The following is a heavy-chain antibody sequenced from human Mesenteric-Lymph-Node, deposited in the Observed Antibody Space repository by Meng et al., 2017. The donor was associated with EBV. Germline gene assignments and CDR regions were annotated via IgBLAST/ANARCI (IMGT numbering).Heavy chain of an antibody. V-gene: IGHV3-23*04. D-gene: IGHD6-19*01. J-gene: IGHJ4*02. Sequence: VQLVGSGGGLGQPGGSLRLSCAASGFTLSIYAMSWVRQAPGKGLEWVSGISGSEGRAYYADSVKGRFTISRDNSKNTLYLQMNSLRAEDTAVYSCAKGYSSDWFYFDYWGQGTLVTVSS. CDR2: ISGSEGRA. CDR1: GFTLSIYA. CDR3: AKGYSSDWFYFDY.